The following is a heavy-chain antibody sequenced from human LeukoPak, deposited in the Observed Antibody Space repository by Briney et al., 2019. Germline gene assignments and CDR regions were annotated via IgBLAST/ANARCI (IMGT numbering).Heavy chain of an antibody. V-gene: IGHV3-74*01. D-gene: IGHD3-22*01. CDR1: GFTFSTFW. CDR3: ARDRDSRGYSHFDY. J-gene: IGHJ4*02. Sequence: PGGSLRLSCATSGFTFSTFWMHWVRQVPGKGLVWVSRIHSDGSTTNYADLAKGRFTISRDNAKNTLYLLMNSLRAEDTAVYYCARDRDSRGYSHFDYWGQGTLVTVSS. CDR2: IHSDGSTT.